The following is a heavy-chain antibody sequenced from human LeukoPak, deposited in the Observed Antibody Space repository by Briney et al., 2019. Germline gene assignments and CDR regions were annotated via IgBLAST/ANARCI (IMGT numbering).Heavy chain of an antibody. J-gene: IGHJ4*02. Sequence: PGGSLRLSCAASGFTFSSYSMNWVRQAPGKGLEWVSAISGSGGSTYYADSVKGRFTISRDNSKNTLYLQMNSLRAEDTAVYYCAKGISSGWPFDYWGQGTLVTVSS. D-gene: IGHD6-19*01. CDR2: ISGSGGST. V-gene: IGHV3-23*01. CDR3: AKGISSGWPFDY. CDR1: GFTFSSYS.